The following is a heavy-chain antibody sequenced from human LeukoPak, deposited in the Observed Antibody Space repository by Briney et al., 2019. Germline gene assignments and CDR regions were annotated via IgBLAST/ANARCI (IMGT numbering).Heavy chain of an antibody. D-gene: IGHD3-3*01. Sequence: NPSETLSLTCAVYGGSFSGYYRSWIRQPPGKGLEWIGEINHSGSTNYNPSLKSRVTISVDTSKNQFSLKLSSVTAADTAVYYCARNTYYDFWSGTEAYFDYWGQGTLVTVSS. J-gene: IGHJ4*02. V-gene: IGHV4-34*01. CDR2: INHSGST. CDR1: GGSFSGYY. CDR3: ARNTYYDFWSGTEAYFDY.